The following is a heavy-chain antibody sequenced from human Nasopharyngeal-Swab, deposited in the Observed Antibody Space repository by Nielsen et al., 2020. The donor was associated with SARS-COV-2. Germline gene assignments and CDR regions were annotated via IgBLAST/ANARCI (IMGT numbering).Heavy chain of an antibody. Sequence: ASVKVSCKASGYTFNNYYIHWVRQAPGQGLEWMGMINPGSGGTTYAQKFLGRVTMTRDTSTSTVFMDLSSLRSEDTAVYYCARRGRCSGSSCDMDVWGQGTTVTVSS. V-gene: IGHV1-46*02. CDR2: INPGSGGT. J-gene: IGHJ6*02. D-gene: IGHD2-2*01. CDR1: GYTFNNYY. CDR3: ARRGRCSGSSCDMDV.